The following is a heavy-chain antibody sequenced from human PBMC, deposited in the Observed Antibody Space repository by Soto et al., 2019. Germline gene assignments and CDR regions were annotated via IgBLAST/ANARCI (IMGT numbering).Heavy chain of an antibody. CDR1: GYTSTDYY. D-gene: IGHD3-16*01. CDR3: AREMITIRGLHFDY. CDR2: LAPISGKS. J-gene: IGHJ4*02. V-gene: IGHV1-46*01. Sequence: QVQLVQSGAEVKKPGASVKVSCKASGYTSTDYYIHWVRQAPGQGLEWMGILAPISGKSNYAQSFQDRVTLTRDTSTNTVYLDLSSLRSDDTAVYYCAREMITIRGLHFDYWGQGTLVTVSS.